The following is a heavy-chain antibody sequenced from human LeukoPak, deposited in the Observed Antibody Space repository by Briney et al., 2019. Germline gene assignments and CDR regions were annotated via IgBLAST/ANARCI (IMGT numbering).Heavy chain of an antibody. Sequence: SETLSLTCAVYGGSFSGYYWSWIRQPPGKGLEWIGEINHSGSTNYNPSLKSRVTISVDTSKNQFSLKLSSVTAADTAVYYCERGRVAARPKGWRNNWFDPWGEGTLVTVSS. CDR1: GGSFSGYY. CDR2: INHSGST. D-gene: IGHD6-6*01. J-gene: IGHJ5*02. CDR3: ERGRVAARPKGWRNNWFDP. V-gene: IGHV4-34*01.